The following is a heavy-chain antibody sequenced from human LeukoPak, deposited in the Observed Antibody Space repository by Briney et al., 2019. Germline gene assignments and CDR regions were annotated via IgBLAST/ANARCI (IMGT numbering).Heavy chain of an antibody. D-gene: IGHD4-17*01. J-gene: IGHJ4*02. CDR3: AKGQNDYGDTGLDY. Sequence: GGSLRLSCAASGFTFSSYGMHWVRQAPGKGLEWVAVISYDGSNKYYADSVKGRFTISRDNSKNTLYLQMNSLRAEDTAVYYCAKGQNDYGDTGLDYWGQGTLVTVSS. V-gene: IGHV3-30*18. CDR2: ISYDGSNK. CDR1: GFTFSSYG.